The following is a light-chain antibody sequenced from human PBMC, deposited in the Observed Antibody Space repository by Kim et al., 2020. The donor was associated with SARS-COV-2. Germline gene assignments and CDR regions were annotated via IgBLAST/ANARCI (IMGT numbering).Light chain of an antibody. CDR3: QQYYSVPYT. J-gene: IGKJ2*01. V-gene: IGKV4-1*01. CDR1: QSVLYSSNNKNY. Sequence: DIVMTQSPDSLTVSPGERATINCKSSQSVLYSSNNKNYLAWYQQKPGQPPKLLIYWASTRESGVPDRFSGSGSGTDFTLTISSLQAEDVAVYYCQQYYSVPYTFGQWTKLEI. CDR2: WAS.